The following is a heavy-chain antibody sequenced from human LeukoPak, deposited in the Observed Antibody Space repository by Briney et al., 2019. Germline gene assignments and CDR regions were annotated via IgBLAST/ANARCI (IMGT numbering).Heavy chain of an antibody. Sequence: GRSLRLSCAASGFTFSGYAMHWVRQAPGKGLEWVAVISYDGSNKYYADSVKGRFTISRDNSKNTLYLQMNSLRAEDTAVYYCARDGFVGYSYDFFFDYWGQGTLVTVSS. CDR2: ISYDGSNK. CDR3: ARDGFVGYSYDFFFDY. D-gene: IGHD5-18*01. V-gene: IGHV3-30*04. CDR1: GFTFSGYA. J-gene: IGHJ4*02.